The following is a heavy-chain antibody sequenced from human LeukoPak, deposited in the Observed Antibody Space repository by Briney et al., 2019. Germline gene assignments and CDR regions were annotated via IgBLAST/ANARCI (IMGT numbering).Heavy chain of an antibody. V-gene: IGHV1-18*01. D-gene: IGHD3-10*01. CDR3: ASVGDLWFGEFPGY. J-gene: IGHJ4*02. Sequence: ASVKVSCKASGYTLTSYGISWVRQAPGQGLEWMGWISAYNGNTNYAQKLQGRVTMTTDTSTSTAYMELSSLRSEDTAVYYCASVGDLWFGEFPGYWGQGTLVTVSS. CDR2: ISAYNGNT. CDR1: GYTLTSYG.